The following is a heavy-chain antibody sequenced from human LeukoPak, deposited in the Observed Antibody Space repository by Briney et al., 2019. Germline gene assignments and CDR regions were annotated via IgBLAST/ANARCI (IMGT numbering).Heavy chain of an antibody. CDR3: ATGTAMVSYYGMDV. D-gene: IGHD5-18*01. V-gene: IGHV1-24*01. CDR1: GYTLTELS. J-gene: IGHJ6*02. CDR2: FDPEDGGT. Sequence: ASVKVSCKVSGYTLTELSMHWVRQAPGKGLEWMGGFDPEDGGTIYAQKFQGRVTMTEGTSTDTGYMELSSLRSEDTAVYYCATGTAMVSYYGMDVWGQGTTVTVSS.